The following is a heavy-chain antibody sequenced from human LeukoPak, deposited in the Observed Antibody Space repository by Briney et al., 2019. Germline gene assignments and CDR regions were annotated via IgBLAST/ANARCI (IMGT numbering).Heavy chain of an antibody. CDR1: GGSISSSSYY. CDR3: ARVEWLRWSDAFDI. J-gene: IGHJ3*02. V-gene: IGHV4-39*07. Sequence: SETLSLTCTVSGGSISSSSYYWGWIRQPPGKGLEWIGSIYYSGSTYYNPSLKSRVTISVDTSKNQFSLKLSSVTAADTAVYYCARVEWLRWSDAFDIWGQGTMVTVSS. D-gene: IGHD5-12*01. CDR2: IYYSGST.